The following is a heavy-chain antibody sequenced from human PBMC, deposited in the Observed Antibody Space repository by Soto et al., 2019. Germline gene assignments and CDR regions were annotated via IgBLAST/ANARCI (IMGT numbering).Heavy chain of an antibody. Sequence: PSETLSLTCTVSGGSISSSSYYWGWIRQPPGKGLEWIGSIYYSGSTYYNPSLKSRVTISVDTSKNQFSLKLSSVTAADTAVYYCARPGRWFGASSRYYGMDVWGQGTTVTVSS. CDR1: GGSISSSSYY. V-gene: IGHV4-39*01. J-gene: IGHJ6*02. D-gene: IGHD3-10*01. CDR3: ARPGRWFGASSRYYGMDV. CDR2: IYYSGST.